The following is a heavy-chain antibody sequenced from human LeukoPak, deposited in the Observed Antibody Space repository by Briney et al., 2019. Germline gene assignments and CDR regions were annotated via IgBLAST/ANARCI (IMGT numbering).Heavy chain of an antibody. V-gene: IGHV5-51*01. J-gene: IGHJ4*02. CDR3: ARELYSGSYFY. CDR2: IYPGDSDT. D-gene: IGHD1-26*01. CDR1: GYSFTTYW. Sequence: GESLKISCKGSGYSFTTYWIVWVRQMPGKGLEWMGIIYPGDSDTRYSPSFQGQVTISADKSISTAYLQWSSLKTSDTAMNYCARELYSGSYFYWGQGTLVTVSS.